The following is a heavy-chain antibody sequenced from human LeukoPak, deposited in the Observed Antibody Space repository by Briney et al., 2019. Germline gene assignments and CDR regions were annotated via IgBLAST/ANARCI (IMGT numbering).Heavy chain of an antibody. CDR2: INPDGTTT. CDR3: AKDLSWNTAAR. V-gene: IGHV3-74*01. CDR1: GFTYSNYW. J-gene: IGHJ4*02. Sequence: PGGSLRLSCVGSGFTYSNYWMHWVRQAPGKGPVWVSRINPDGTTTDYADSVKGRFTISRDNAKNLLYLQMNGLRADDTAVYYCAKDLSWNTAARWGQGTLVTVSS. D-gene: IGHD1/OR15-1a*01.